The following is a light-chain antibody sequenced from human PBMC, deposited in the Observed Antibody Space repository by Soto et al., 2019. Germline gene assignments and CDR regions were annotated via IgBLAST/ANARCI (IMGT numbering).Light chain of an antibody. CDR3: QQRSNWPRT. CDR1: QSVSNY. CDR2: DAS. V-gene: IGKV3-11*01. Sequence: EIVLTQSPATLSLSPGERATLSCRPSQSVSNYLAWYQQKPGQAPRLLIYDASNRATGIPARFSGSGSGTDFTLTISSLEPEDFALYYCQQRSNWPRTFGQGTKVEIK. J-gene: IGKJ1*01.